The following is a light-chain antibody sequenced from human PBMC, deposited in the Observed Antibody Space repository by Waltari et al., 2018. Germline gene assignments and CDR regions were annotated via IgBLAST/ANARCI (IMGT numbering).Light chain of an antibody. CDR1: DIGERR. CDR2: YDT. CDR3: QVWDSSRHHVI. J-gene: IGLJ2*01. V-gene: IGLV3-21*04. Sequence: SYMLTQPPSVSVAPGQTARITRGVDDIGERRVHWCQQRPGQAPVSVIYYDTDRPSGIPDRFSGSHSGDTATLIISRVEAGDEADYYCQVWDSSRHHVIFGGGTRLTVL.